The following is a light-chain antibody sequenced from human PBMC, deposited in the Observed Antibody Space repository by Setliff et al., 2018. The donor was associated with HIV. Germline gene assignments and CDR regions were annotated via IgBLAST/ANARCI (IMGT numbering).Light chain of an antibody. CDR3: SSETSTITRVV. Sequence: QSVLAQPASVSGSPGQSITISCTGTNSDVGGYNYVAWYQQYPGKAPKLIIYEVTNRPSGVSNRFTGSKSGTTASLTISGLQAEDEADYYCSSETSTITRVVFGGGTQLTVL. J-gene: IGLJ2*01. V-gene: IGLV2-14*01. CDR2: EVT. CDR1: NSDVGGYNY.